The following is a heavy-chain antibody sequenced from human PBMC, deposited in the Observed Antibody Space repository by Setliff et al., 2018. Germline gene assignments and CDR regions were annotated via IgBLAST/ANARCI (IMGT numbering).Heavy chain of an antibody. V-gene: IGHV3-30-3*01. Sequence: GGSLRLSCEASGFTFSSYAMTWVRQAPGKGLEWVAVSRYAENYQYYADSVKGRFTISRDNSENTLYLQMSSLRAEDTAVYYCARGEASDTLSSGWGDYYYYYYMDVWGKGTTVTVSS. CDR1: GFTFSSYA. J-gene: IGHJ6*03. CDR3: ARGEASDTLSSGWGDYYYYYYMDV. D-gene: IGHD6-19*01. CDR2: SRYAENYQ.